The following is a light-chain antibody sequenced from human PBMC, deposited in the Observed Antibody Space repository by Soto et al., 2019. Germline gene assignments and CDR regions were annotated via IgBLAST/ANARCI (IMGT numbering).Light chain of an antibody. CDR3: SSYTSSSAWV. Sequence: QSVLTQPASVSGSPGQSITISCTGTSSDVGSYNYVSWYQQHPGKAPKLMIYEVSNRPSGVSNRFSGSKSGNTAPLTISGLQAEDEADYYCSSYTSSSAWVFGGGTQLTVL. CDR1: SSDVGSYNY. V-gene: IGLV2-14*01. CDR2: EVS. J-gene: IGLJ3*02.